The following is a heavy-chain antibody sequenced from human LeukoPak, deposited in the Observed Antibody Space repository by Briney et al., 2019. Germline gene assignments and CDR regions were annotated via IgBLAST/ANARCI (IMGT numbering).Heavy chain of an antibody. CDR2: IGSSVSSSTTYI. V-gene: IGHV3-21*01. CDR3: ARDVTGTTSAYNWIDP. CDR1: GFTFSTYT. Sequence: GGSLRLSCSASGFTFSTYTMNWIRQAPGKGLEWVSCIGSSVSSSTTYIYYADSVKGRFTISRDNAKNSLYLHMNSLRAEDTAVYYCARDVTGTTSAYNWIDPWGQGVLVTVSS. J-gene: IGHJ5*02. D-gene: IGHD1-1*01.